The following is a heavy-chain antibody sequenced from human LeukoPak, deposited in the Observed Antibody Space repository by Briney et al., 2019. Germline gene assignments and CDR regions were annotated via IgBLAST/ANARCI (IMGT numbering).Heavy chain of an antibody. V-gene: IGHV1-2*02. D-gene: IGHD6-19*01. CDR3: ASSIAVAASTDY. CDR1: GYTFTGYY. J-gene: IGHJ4*02. Sequence: ASVKVSCKASGYTFTGYYMHWVRQAPGQGLEWMGWINPNSGGTDYAQKFQGRVTMTRDTSISTAYMELSRLRSDDTAVYYCASSIAVAASTDYWGQGTLVTVSS. CDR2: INPNSGGT.